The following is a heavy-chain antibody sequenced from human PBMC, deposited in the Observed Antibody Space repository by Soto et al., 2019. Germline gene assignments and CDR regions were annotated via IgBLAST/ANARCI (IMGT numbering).Heavy chain of an antibody. J-gene: IGHJ3*02. D-gene: IGHD6-19*01. CDR3: ARDRGETQALWQWLVNDAFDI. CDR1: GYTFTSYY. V-gene: IGHV1-46*01. CDR2: INPSGGST. Sequence: QVQLVQSGAEVKKPGASVKVSCKASGYTFTSYYMHWVRQAPGQGLEWMGIINPSGGSTSYAQKFQGRVTMTRDTSTSTVYMELSSLRSEDTAVYYCARDRGETQALWQWLVNDAFDIWGQGTMVTVSS.